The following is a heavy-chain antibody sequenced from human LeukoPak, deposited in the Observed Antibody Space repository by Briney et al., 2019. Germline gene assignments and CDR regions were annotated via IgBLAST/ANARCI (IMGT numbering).Heavy chain of an antibody. CDR3: ARALSSGQDC. V-gene: IGHV1-2*02. J-gene: IGHJ4*02. D-gene: IGHD3-22*01. CDR2: INPSSGGT. CDR1: GSTFTGYY. Sequence: GASVKVSRKATGSTFTGYYMHCVRQSPGQGPEWLGWINPSSGGTNYAQKVQSRVTMTRDTSISTAYMELSRLRSDDTAVYYCARALSSGQDCWGQGTLVTVSS.